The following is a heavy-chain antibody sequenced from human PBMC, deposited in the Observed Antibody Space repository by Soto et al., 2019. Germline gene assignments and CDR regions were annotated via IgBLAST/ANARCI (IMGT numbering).Heavy chain of an antibody. CDR3: ARGMTTVTTLDY. D-gene: IGHD4-17*01. Sequence: SETLSLTCAVSGGSISSGGYSWSWIRQPPGKGLEWIGYIYHSGSTYYNPSLKSRVTISLDRSKKQFSLKLSSVTAAETAVYDCARGMTTVTTLDYWGKGTLVTVSS. CDR2: IYHSGST. J-gene: IGHJ4*02. CDR1: GGSISSGGYS. V-gene: IGHV4-30-2*01.